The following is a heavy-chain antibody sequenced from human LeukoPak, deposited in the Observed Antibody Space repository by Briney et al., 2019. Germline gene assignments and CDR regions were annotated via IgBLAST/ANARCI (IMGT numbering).Heavy chain of an antibody. V-gene: IGHV5-51*01. Sequence: GGSPKTSLKGSGYSFTNYWNGLGRQIPRQGPGLVGIMYPGDSDTRYSPSLQGLVTISADKFISTAYLQWSSLKALDTAMYYCAILEGEIQSHWFEPWGLGTTVPVSP. CDR3: AILEGEIQSHWFEP. J-gene: IGHJ5*02. CDR1: GYSFTNYW. D-gene: IGHD5-18*01. CDR2: MYPGDSDT.